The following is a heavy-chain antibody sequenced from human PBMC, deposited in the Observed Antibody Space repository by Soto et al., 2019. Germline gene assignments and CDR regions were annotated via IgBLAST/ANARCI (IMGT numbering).Heavy chain of an antibody. D-gene: IGHD5-12*01. CDR3: ARFRAPYCSYNSFHI. J-gene: IGHJ3*02. CDR2: INPSGGST. V-gene: IGHV1-46*01. Sequence: ASVKVSCKASGYTFTSYYMHWVRQAPGQGLEWMGIINPSGGSTSYAQKFQGRVTMTRVTSTSTVYMELSSLRSEDTAVYYCARFRAPYCSYNSFHIWGQGTMVTVS. CDR1: GYTFTSYY.